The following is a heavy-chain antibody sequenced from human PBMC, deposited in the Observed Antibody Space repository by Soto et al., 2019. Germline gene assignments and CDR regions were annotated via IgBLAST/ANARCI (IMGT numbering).Heavy chain of an antibody. V-gene: IGHV1-18*01. CDR3: SRFIIVGGWFDPNYYHGMDV. CDR1: GYTFSNYG. CDR2: ISGYNGNT. Sequence: QVQLVQSGAEVKKPGASVTVSCKTSGYTFSNYGINWLRQAPGQGLEWMVWISGYNGNTNYAQTVQGPVTMNTETSTDTVYMETRSLKSGLPAVYYCSRFIIVGGWFDPNYYHGMDVCGGGTTYTVS. J-gene: IGHJ6*01. D-gene: IGHD6-19*01.